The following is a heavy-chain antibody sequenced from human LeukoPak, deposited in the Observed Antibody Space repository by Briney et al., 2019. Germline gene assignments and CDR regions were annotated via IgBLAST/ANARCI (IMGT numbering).Heavy chain of an antibody. J-gene: IGHJ4*02. D-gene: IGHD3-10*01. V-gene: IGHV5-51*01. CDR1: GYTFTNSW. Sequence: KRGESLKISCKGSGYTFTNSWIAWVRQMPGEGLEWMGIIYPGDLDTRYSLSFQGQVTISADKSISTAYLQWRSLKASDTAMYYCARRDGSLWYFDYWGQGTLVTVSS. CDR2: IYPGDLDT. CDR3: ARRDGSLWYFDY.